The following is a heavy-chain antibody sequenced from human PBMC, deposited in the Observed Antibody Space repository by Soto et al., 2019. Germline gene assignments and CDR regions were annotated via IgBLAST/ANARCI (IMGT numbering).Heavy chain of an antibody. CDR1: GFTFSGSA. J-gene: IGHJ4*02. D-gene: IGHD4-17*01. CDR2: IRSKANSYAT. Sequence: GGSLRLSCAASGFTFSGSAMHWVRQASGKGLEWVGRIRSKANSYATAYAASVKGRFTISRDDSKNTAYLQMNSLKTEDTAVYYCTRYRSDYGDYDVFFDYWGQGTLVTVSS. CDR3: TRYRSDYGDYDVFFDY. V-gene: IGHV3-73*01.